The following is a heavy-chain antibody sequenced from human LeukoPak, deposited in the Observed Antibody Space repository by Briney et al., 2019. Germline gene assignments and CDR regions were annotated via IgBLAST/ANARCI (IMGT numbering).Heavy chain of an antibody. CDR2: MNPNSGNT. Sequence: ASVKVSCKASGYTFTGYYMHWVRQAPGQGLEWMGWMNPNSGNTGYAQKFQGRVTMTRNTSISTAYMELSSLRSEDTAAYYCARGDDWFDPWGQGTLVTVSS. J-gene: IGHJ5*02. V-gene: IGHV1-8*02. CDR3: ARGDDWFDP. CDR1: GYTFTGYY.